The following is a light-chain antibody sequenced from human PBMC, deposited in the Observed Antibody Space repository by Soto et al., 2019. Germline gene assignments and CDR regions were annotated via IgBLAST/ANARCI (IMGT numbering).Light chain of an antibody. J-gene: IGKJ4*01. V-gene: IGKV3-15*01. CDR3: QKYDKWPLT. CDR2: ATS. Sequence: EIVMTQSPATLSVSPGERATLSCRASQSVSSDLAWYQQKPGQAPRLLIYATSTRATGIPARFSGSGSGTEFTLTISSLQFEDFAVYFCQKYDKWPLTFGGGTKVEIK. CDR1: QSVSSD.